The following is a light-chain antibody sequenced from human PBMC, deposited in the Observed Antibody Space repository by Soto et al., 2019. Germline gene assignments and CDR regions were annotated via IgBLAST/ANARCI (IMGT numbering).Light chain of an antibody. V-gene: IGKV3-11*01. CDR3: QQYIRWPLT. CDR2: DAS. CDR1: QSVSRY. J-gene: IGKJ4*01. Sequence: EIVLTPSPATLSLSPGERATLSCRASQSVSRYLAWYQQKPGQAPRLLIYDASKRATGIPARFSGSGSGTEFTLTISSLQSEDFAVYYCQQYIRWPLTFGGGTKVDIK.